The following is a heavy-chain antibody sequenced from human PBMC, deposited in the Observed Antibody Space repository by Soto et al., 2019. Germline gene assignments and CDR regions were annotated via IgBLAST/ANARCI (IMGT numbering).Heavy chain of an antibody. Sequence: QITLKESGPTLVKPTQTLTLTCTFSGFSLSTSGVGVGWIRQPPGKALEWLALIYLDDDKRYSPSLKSRLTIPKETSKNQVVLTMTNRDPVDTPTYYCAHRPSYCSGGSCYSGFDYWGQGTLVTVSS. D-gene: IGHD2-15*01. CDR3: AHRPSYCSGGSCYSGFDY. V-gene: IGHV2-5*02. CDR1: GFSLSTSGVG. CDR2: IYLDDDK. J-gene: IGHJ4*02.